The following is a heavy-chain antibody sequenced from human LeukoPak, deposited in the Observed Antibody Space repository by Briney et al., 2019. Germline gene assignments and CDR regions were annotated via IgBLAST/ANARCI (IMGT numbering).Heavy chain of an antibody. V-gene: IGHV3-23*01. Sequence: PGGSLRLSCAASGFTFSSCAMSWVRQAPGRGLEWVSAISPSGGSTYFADSVKGRFTISRDNSKNTLYLQMHSLRAEDTAVYYCVKRVESVTTSGRAFDIWGQGTMVTVSS. CDR2: ISPSGGST. J-gene: IGHJ3*02. CDR3: VKRVESVTTSGRAFDI. CDR1: GFTFSSCA. D-gene: IGHD4-17*01.